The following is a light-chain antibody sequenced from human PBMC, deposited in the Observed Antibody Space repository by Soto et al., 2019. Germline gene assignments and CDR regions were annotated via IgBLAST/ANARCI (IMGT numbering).Light chain of an antibody. CDR3: QHYNNWPRPRT. V-gene: IGKV3-15*01. Sequence: EIVMTQSPATLSVSPGERATLSCRASQSVSSNLAWYQQKPGPAPRLLIYGASTRATGIPARFSGSGSGTDFTLTISSLQSEDFAVYYCQHYNNWPRPRTFGQGTKVEIK. J-gene: IGKJ1*01. CDR1: QSVSSN. CDR2: GAS.